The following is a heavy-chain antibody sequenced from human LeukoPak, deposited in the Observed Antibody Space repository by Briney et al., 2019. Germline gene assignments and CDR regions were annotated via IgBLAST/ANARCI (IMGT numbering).Heavy chain of an antibody. J-gene: IGHJ4*02. Sequence: ASVKVSCKASGYTFTGYYMHWVRQAPGQGLEWMGWINPKSGGTNYAQKFQGRVTMTRDTSISTAYMELSSLRSDDTAVYYCARTAGNSGYYYVTYWGQGTLVTVSS. CDR3: ARTAGNSGYYYVTY. D-gene: IGHD3-22*01. CDR1: GYTFTGYY. V-gene: IGHV1-2*02. CDR2: INPKSGGT.